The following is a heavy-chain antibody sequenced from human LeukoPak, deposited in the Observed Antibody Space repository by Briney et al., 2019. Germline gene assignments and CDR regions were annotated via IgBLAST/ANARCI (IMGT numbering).Heavy chain of an antibody. CDR1: GYTFTGYY. V-gene: IGHV1-2*02. Sequence: ASVKVSCKASGYTFTGYYMHWVRQAPGQGLEWMGWINPNSGGTNYAQKFQGRVTMTRDTSISTAYMELSRLRSDDTAVYYCARYPSTYYDFWSGYSSWFDPWGQGTLVTVSS. CDR2: INPNSGGT. CDR3: ARYPSTYYDFWSGYSSWFDP. J-gene: IGHJ5*02. D-gene: IGHD3-3*01.